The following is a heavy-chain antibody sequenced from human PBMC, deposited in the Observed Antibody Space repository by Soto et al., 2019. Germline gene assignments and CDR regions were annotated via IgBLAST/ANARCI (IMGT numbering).Heavy chain of an antibody. CDR3: AHRRSTSGYYRTYFDY. Sequence: QITLKESGPALVRPTQTLTLTCTFSGFSLDISSVGVGWIRQPPGKAPEWLALVYWDDHKRYSSSLSGRLTITKDTSRNPVVLTMTNMDPVDTGTYYCAHRRSTSGYYRTYFDYWGQGTLVTVAS. CDR2: VYWDDHK. V-gene: IGHV2-5*02. J-gene: IGHJ4*02. CDR1: GFSLDISSVG. D-gene: IGHD3-22*01.